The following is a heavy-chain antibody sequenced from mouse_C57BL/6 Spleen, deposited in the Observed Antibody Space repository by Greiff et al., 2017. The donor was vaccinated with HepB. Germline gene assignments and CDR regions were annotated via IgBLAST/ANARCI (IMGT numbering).Heavy chain of an antibody. Sequence: EVKLMESGGGLVKPGGSLKLSCAASGFTFSDYGMHWVRQAPEKGLEWVAYISSSSSTIYYADTVKGRFTISRDNAKNTLFLQMTSLRSEDTAMYYCANSPHSSMDYWGQGTSVTVSS. V-gene: IGHV5-17*01. J-gene: IGHJ4*01. CDR3: ANSPHSSMDY. CDR1: GFTFSDYG. CDR2: ISSSSSTI.